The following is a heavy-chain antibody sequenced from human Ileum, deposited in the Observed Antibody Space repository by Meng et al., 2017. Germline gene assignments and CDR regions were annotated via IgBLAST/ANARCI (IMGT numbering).Heavy chain of an antibody. CDR3: ARGGGGGWPNWFDP. V-gene: IGHV4-61*01. D-gene: IGHD6-19*01. CDR1: GDTVSSANFY. Sequence: VWLQELGPELLRPWASLYVTCKVSGDTVSSANFYWSWIRHAPGNGLVWIGYVYNTGTTNSNPSLRSRLMMSVATSNSQFSLQLSPVTAAATAVYYCARGGGGGWPNWFDPWGQGTLVTVSS. CDR2: VYNTGTT. J-gene: IGHJ5*02.